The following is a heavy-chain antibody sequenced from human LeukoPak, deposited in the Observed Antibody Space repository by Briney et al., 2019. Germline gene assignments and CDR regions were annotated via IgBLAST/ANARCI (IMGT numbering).Heavy chain of an antibody. CDR3: AGGIVGTTHDAFDI. Sequence: SETLSLTCTVSGGSVSRYSWTWIRRPPGKGLEWIAHIYYSERTNNNPSLQSRVTISLDTSKNQFSLKLASVTAADTAVYYCAGGIVGTTHDAFDIWGQGTMVTVSS. J-gene: IGHJ3*02. V-gene: IGHV4-59*02. CDR2: IYYSERT. D-gene: IGHD1-26*01. CDR1: GGSVSRYS.